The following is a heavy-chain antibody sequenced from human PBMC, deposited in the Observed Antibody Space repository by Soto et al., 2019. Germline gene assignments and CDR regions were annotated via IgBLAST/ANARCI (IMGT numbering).Heavy chain of an antibody. V-gene: IGHV1-8*01. Sequence: ASVKVSCKASGYTFTIYDINWVRQATGQGLEWMGWMNPNSGNTGYAQKFQGRITMTRNTSISTAYMELSSLRSEDTAVYYCARCPTSYYDSSGYYIYAHFDYWGQGTLVTVSS. CDR3: ARCPTSYYDSSGYYIYAHFDY. CDR1: GYTFTIYD. J-gene: IGHJ4*02. CDR2: MNPNSGNT. D-gene: IGHD3-22*01.